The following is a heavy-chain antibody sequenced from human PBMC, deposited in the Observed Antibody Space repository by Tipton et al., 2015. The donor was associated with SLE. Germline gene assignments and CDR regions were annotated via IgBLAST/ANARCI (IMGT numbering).Heavy chain of an antibody. Sequence: SLRLSCAASGFSFSGYVMHWVRQAPGKGLEWVAVISLDGSNKYYADSVKGRFTISKDNSRNTLYLEMNSLRAEDTALYYCARDSRWLPDYWGQGTLVTVSS. J-gene: IGHJ4*02. CDR2: ISLDGSNK. V-gene: IGHV3-30*04. CDR3: ARDSRWLPDY. CDR1: GFSFSGYV. D-gene: IGHD5-12*01.